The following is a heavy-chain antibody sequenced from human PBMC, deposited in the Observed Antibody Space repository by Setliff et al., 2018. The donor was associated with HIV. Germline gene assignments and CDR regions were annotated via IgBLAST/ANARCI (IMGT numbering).Heavy chain of an antibody. CDR3: ARDPRSSVDY. D-gene: IGHD6-6*01. CDR2: IKQDGSEK. V-gene: IGHV3-7*03. Sequence: PGESLKISCAASGFTFSSYWMSWVRQAPGKGLEWVANIKQDGSEKYYVDSVKGRFTISRDNAKNSLYLQMNSLRAEDTAVYYCARDPRSSVDYWGQGTLVTVSS. CDR1: GFTFSSYW. J-gene: IGHJ4*02.